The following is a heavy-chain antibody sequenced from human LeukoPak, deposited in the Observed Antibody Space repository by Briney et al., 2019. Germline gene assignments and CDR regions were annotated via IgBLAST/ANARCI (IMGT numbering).Heavy chain of an antibody. CDR1: GYTFTGYY. V-gene: IGHV1-2*02. D-gene: IGHD5-12*01. Sequence: ASVKVSYKASGYTFTGYYMHWVRQAPGQGLEWMGWIYPNSGDTNYAQKFQGRVTMTRDTSIRTAYMELSGLRSDDTAVYYCAKNPYEYYFDYWGQGTLVTVSS. CDR3: AKNPYEYYFDY. J-gene: IGHJ4*02. CDR2: IYPNSGDT.